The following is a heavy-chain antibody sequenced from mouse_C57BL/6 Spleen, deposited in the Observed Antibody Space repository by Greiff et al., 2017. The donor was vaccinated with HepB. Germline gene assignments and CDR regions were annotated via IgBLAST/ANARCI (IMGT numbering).Heavy chain of an antibody. CDR2: INPSSGYT. Sequence: VKLMESGAELAKPGASVKLSCKASGYTFTSYWMHWVKQRPGQGLEWIGYINPSSGYTKYNQKFKDKATLTADKSSSTAYMQLSSLTYEDSAVYYCASYYYGSSAWFAYWGQGTLVTVSA. V-gene: IGHV1-7*01. CDR1: GYTFTSYW. CDR3: ASYYYGSSAWFAY. D-gene: IGHD1-1*01. J-gene: IGHJ3*01.